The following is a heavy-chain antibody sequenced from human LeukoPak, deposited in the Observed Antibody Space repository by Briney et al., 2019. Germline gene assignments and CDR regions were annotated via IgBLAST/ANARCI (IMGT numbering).Heavy chain of an antibody. CDR3: ARDASYSDSSGYSFFDI. Sequence: SETLSLTCTVSGGSISSYYWSWIRQPPGKGLEWIGYIYYSGSTNYNPSLKSRVTISVDTSKNQFSLKLSSVTAADTAVYYCARDASYSDSSGYSFFDIWGQGTMVTVSS. CDR1: GGSISSYY. CDR2: IYYSGST. D-gene: IGHD3-22*01. V-gene: IGHV4-59*01. J-gene: IGHJ3*02.